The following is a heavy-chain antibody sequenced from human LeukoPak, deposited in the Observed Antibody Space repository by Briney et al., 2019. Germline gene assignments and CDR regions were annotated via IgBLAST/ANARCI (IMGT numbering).Heavy chain of an antibody. V-gene: IGHV3-11*05. Sequence: LSLTCAVYGGSFGGYYWSWIRQPPGKGLEWVSYIGGDGVAFYADSVKGRFTMSKDDARKSLYLQMSSLRVEDTALYYCAKDRANWAIDDWGQGTQVTVSS. D-gene: IGHD2-2*02. CDR3: AKDRANWAIDD. J-gene: IGHJ4*02. CDR2: IGGDGVA. CDR1: GGSFGGYY.